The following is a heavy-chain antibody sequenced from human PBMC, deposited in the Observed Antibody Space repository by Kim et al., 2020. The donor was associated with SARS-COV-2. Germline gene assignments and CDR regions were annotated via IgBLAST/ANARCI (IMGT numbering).Heavy chain of an antibody. CDR2: ISWNSGSI. D-gene: IGHD4-17*01. Sequence: GGSLRLSCAASGFTFGDYAMHWVRQAPGKGLEWVSGISWNSGSIGYADSVKGRFTISRDNAKNSLYLQMNSLRAEDTALYYCAKGTSGWGYGDIDYWGQGTLVTVSS. V-gene: IGHV3-9*01. CDR3: AKGTSGWGYGDIDY. J-gene: IGHJ4*02. CDR1: GFTFGDYA.